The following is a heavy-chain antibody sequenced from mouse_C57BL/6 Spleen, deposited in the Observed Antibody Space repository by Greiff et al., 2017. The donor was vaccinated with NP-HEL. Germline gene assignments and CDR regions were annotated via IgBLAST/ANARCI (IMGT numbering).Heavy chain of an antibody. CDR1: GYAFSSSW. J-gene: IGHJ1*03. V-gene: IGHV1-82*01. D-gene: IGHD1-1*01. CDR2: IYPGDGDT. CDR3: ARSKGLRDWYFDV. Sequence: VQLQQSGPELVKPGASVKISCKASGYAFSSSWMNWVKQRPGKGLEWIGRIYPGDGDTNYNGKFKGKATLTADKSSSTAYMQLSSLTSEDSAVYFCARSKGLRDWYFDVWGTGTTVTVSS.